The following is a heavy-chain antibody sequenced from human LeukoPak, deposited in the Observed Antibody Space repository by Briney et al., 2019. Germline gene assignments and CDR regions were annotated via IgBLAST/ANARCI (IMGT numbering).Heavy chain of an antibody. V-gene: IGHV4-59*08. Sequence: SETLSLTCTVSGGSISSYYWSWIRQPPGKGLEWIGYIYYSGSTNYNPSLKSRVTISVDTSKNQFSLKLSSATAADTAVYYCAIGPVYFLNDYWGQGTLVTVSS. D-gene: IGHD3-10*01. CDR1: GGSISSYY. CDR3: AIGPVYFLNDY. CDR2: IYYSGST. J-gene: IGHJ4*02.